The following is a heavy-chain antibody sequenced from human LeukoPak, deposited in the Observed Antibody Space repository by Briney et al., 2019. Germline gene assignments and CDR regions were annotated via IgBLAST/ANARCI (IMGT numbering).Heavy chain of an antibody. D-gene: IGHD4/OR15-4a*01. J-gene: IGHJ5*02. CDR3: ARDGAIGASFDP. Sequence: NSAETLSLTCTGSGGSISSGGYYWRWIRQHRGKGLEWIGYIYYSGSTYYTPSLKSRVTISVDTSKNQFSLKLSSLTAADTAVYYFARDGAIGASFDPWGQGTLVTVSS. CDR1: GGSISSGGYY. CDR2: IYYSGST. V-gene: IGHV4-31*03.